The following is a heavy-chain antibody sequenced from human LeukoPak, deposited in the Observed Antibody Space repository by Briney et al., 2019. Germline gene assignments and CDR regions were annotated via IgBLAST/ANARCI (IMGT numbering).Heavy chain of an antibody. CDR1: GFTFDDYA. CDR2: ISWNSGSI. Sequence: GGSLRLSCAASGFTFDDYAMHWVRQAPGKGLEWVSGISWNSGSIGYADSVKGRFTISRDNAKNSLYLQMNSLRAEDTAVYYCARDLEERITIFGVVPYYYYYGMDVWGQGTTVTVSS. V-gene: IGHV3-9*01. D-gene: IGHD3-3*01. CDR3: ARDLEERITIFGVVPYYYYYGMDV. J-gene: IGHJ6*02.